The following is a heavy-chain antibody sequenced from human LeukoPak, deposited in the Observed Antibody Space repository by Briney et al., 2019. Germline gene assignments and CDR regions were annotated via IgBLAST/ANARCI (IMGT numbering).Heavy chain of an antibody. CDR1: GFTFSSTS. CDR2: TVGGGDGT. D-gene: IGHD3-22*01. J-gene: IGHJ6*02. Sequence: PGGSLRLSCAASGFTFSSTSMSWVRQAPGKGLEWVAATVGGGDGTYYADSVKGRFTISRDNAKNSLYLQMNSLRDEDTAVYFCARRPYSDTSGRLSDVWGQGTTVTVSS. CDR3: ARRPYSDTSGRLSDV. V-gene: IGHV3-23*01.